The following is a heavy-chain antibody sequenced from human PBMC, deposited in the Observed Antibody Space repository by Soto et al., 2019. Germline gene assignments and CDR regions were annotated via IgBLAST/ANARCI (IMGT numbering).Heavy chain of an antibody. V-gene: IGHV4-31*03. CDR1: GGSMSSGAYY. CDR2: IYHTGNT. CDR3: ASSYSGYLDN. D-gene: IGHD3-22*01. Sequence: SETLSLTCSVSGGSMSSGAYYWNWIRQHPVKGLEWIAYIYHTGNTYYNPSLRSRTTISVDTSENQFSLKLTSVTDADTAVYYCASSYSGYLDNWGQGTLVTVCS. J-gene: IGHJ4*02.